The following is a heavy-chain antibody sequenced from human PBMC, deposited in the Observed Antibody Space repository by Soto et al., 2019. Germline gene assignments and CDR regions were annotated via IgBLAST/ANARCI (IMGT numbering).Heavy chain of an antibody. J-gene: IGHJ5*02. CDR1: GFTFSIST. CDR3: AGGDGTGRHSNGWPPRS. Sequence: EVQLVESGGGLVKSGGSLTLSCAASGFTFSISTMIWVRQAPGKRLEWVSSISSGSTYFYYADSVKGRFSISRDNAKRPVFRRINTRRGEEPAVYYCAGGDGTGRHSNGWPPRSWAKGTLVTVSS. V-gene: IGHV3-21*01. CDR2: ISSGSTYF. D-gene: IGHD6-25*01.